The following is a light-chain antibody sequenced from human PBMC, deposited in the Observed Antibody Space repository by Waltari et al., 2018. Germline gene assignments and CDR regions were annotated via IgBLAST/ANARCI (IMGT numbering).Light chain of an antibody. CDR1: SSDVGSYNY. Sequence: QSALTQPASVSGSPGQSITISCTGTSSDVGSYNYVSWYPQHPGKAPKLIISDVTNRPSGVSNRFSGSKSGNTASLTISGLQAEDEADYYCSSYMDTTTLELFGGGTSLTVL. CDR2: DVT. CDR3: SSYMDTTTLEL. V-gene: IGLV2-14*03. J-gene: IGLJ2*01.